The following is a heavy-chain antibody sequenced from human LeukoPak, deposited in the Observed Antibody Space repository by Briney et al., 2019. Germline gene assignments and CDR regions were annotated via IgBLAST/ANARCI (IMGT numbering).Heavy chain of an antibody. CDR1: GFTFSSYE. J-gene: IGHJ4*02. V-gene: IGHV3-48*03. CDR3: ARGEICVTARPFDY. D-gene: IGHD2-21*02. CDR2: ISSSGSTI. Sequence: GGSLRLSCAASGFTFSSYEMNWVRQAPGKGLEWVSYISSSGSTIYYADSVKGRFTISRDNAKNSLYLQMNSLRAEDTAVYYCARGEICVTARPFDYWGQGTLVTVSS.